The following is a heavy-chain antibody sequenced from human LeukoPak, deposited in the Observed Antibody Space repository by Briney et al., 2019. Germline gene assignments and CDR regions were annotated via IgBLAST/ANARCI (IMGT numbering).Heavy chain of an antibody. CDR1: GYTFTNYY. D-gene: IGHD5-18*01. V-gene: IGHV1-46*01. Sequence: ASVKVACKASGYTFTNYYMHWVRQAPGQGLEWMGIINPSGGTISYAQKFQGRVTMTRDTSTSTVYMELSSLRSEDTAVYYCARGGPRGDTAMVLTYWGQGTLVTVSS. J-gene: IGHJ4*02. CDR3: ARGGPRGDTAMVLTY. CDR2: INPSGGTI.